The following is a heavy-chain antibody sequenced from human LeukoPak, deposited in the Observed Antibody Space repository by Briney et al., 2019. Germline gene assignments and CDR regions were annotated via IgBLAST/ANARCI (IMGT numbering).Heavy chain of an antibody. Sequence: GRSLRLSCAVSGFSFDDYGMTWVRQGPRKGLEWVSSINCNGDSPRYADSVKGRFTISRDNTTNSLYMQMNSLRAEDTAVYYCARVGSYSGYDLMVAVDNWGQGTMVTVSS. CDR1: GFSFDDYG. J-gene: IGHJ3*02. D-gene: IGHD5-12*01. CDR3: ARVGSYSGYDLMVAVDN. V-gene: IGHV3-20*04. CDR2: INCNGDSP.